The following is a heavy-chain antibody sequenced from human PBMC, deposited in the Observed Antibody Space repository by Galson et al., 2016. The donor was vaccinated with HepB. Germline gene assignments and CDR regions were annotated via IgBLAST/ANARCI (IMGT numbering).Heavy chain of an antibody. J-gene: IGHJ6*02. CDR3: AKVNSNGLGDYFYYYGMDV. CDR1: GFAFNTYG. D-gene: IGHD6-19*01. CDR2: ISYDGSKK. Sequence: SLRLSCAASGFAFNTYGMHWVRQAPGKGLEWVTVISYDGSKKYYADSVKGRFIISRDKSKNTLYLQMNSLRAEDTAIYLCAKVNSNGLGDYFYYYGMDVWGQGTTVTVSS. V-gene: IGHV3-30*18.